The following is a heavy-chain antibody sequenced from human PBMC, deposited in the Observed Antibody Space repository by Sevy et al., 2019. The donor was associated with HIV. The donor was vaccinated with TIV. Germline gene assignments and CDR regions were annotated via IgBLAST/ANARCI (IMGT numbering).Heavy chain of an antibody. CDR2: VSFDGSDK. CDR3: ARDQAGPSDDYYYYYGMDL. V-gene: IGHV3-30-3*01. D-gene: IGHD3-10*01. J-gene: IGHJ6*02. Sequence: GGSLRLSCAASGFILRNYVMHWVRQAPGKGLEWVAAVSFDGSDKFYADSVKGRFTSSSDNSKNRLYLQTNSLRAEDTAVYYCARDQAGPSDDYYYYYGMDLWGQGTTVTVSS. CDR1: GFILRNYV.